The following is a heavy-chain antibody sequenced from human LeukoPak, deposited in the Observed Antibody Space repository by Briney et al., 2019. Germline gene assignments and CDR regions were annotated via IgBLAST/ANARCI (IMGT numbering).Heavy chain of an antibody. D-gene: IGHD5-18*01. CDR3: ARVPPGYSYLDY. V-gene: IGHV1-18*01. Sequence: ASVKVSCKASGYTFTSYGISWVRQAPGRGLEWMGWISAYNGNTNYAQKLQGRVTMTTDTSTSTAYIELRSLRSDDTAVYYCARVPPGYSYLDYWGQGTLVTVSS. CDR2: ISAYNGNT. J-gene: IGHJ4*02. CDR1: GYTFTSYG.